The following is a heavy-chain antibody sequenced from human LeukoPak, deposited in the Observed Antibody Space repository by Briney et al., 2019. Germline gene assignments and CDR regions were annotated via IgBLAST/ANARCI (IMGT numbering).Heavy chain of an antibody. V-gene: IGHV4-39*07. Sequence: PSETLSLTCTVSGGSISSSSYYWGWIRQPPGKGLEWIGSIFYSGSTYYNPSLKSRVTISVDTSKNQFSLKLSSVTAADTAVYYCARASLTGIAKNNNWFDPWGQGTLVTVSS. J-gene: IGHJ5*02. CDR2: IFYSGST. D-gene: IGHD6-13*01. CDR1: GGSISSSSYY. CDR3: ARASLTGIAKNNNWFDP.